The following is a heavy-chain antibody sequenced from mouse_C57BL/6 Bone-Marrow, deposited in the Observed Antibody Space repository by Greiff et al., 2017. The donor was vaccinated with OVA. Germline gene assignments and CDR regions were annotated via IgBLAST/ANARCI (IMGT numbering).Heavy chain of an antibody. CDR3: ARVYYSNVDY. CDR1: GYSITSGYY. V-gene: IGHV3-6*01. Sequence: EVKLQESGPGLVKPSQSLSLTCSVTGYSITSGYYWNWIRQFPGNKLEWMGYISYDGSNNYNPSLKNRISITRDTSKNQFFLKLNSVTTEDTATYYCARVYYSNVDYWGQGTTLTVSS. J-gene: IGHJ2*01. D-gene: IGHD2-5*01. CDR2: ISYDGSN.